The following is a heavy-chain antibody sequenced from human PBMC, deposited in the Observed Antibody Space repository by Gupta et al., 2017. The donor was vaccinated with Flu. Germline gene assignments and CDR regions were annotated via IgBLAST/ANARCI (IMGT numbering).Heavy chain of an antibody. V-gene: IGHV1-2*07. D-gene: IGHD3-10*01. J-gene: IGHJ6*02. CDR2: SNPNSGGQ. CDR3: STYLGGWARGPGGGGMDV. Sequence: QGQLVPSGAEVKKPGASVKVSCKASGYTFTGYYMNWVRQAHGHGLEWLGWSNPNSGGQCYALKFQGMVTSTRDPSTSPASMELTSLGFDDPAFCYCSTYLGGWARGPGGGGMDVWGQGTTVTVSS. CDR1: GYTFTGYY.